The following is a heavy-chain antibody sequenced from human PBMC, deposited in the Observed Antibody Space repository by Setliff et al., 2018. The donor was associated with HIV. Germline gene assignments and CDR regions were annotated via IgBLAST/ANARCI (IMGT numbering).Heavy chain of an antibody. J-gene: IGHJ4*02. CDR3: TRDRRGSNSWSGYNGGFDY. CDR1: GFTFGDYA. Sequence: GGFLRLSCTASGFTFGDYAMSWFRQAPGKGLEWVGFIRSKAYGGTTDYAAPVKGRFTISRDDSKTIAYLQMNSLTTEDTAVYFCTRDRRGSNSWSGYNGGFDYWGQGTLVTVSS. V-gene: IGHV3-49*03. D-gene: IGHD3-3*01. CDR2: IRSKAYGGTT.